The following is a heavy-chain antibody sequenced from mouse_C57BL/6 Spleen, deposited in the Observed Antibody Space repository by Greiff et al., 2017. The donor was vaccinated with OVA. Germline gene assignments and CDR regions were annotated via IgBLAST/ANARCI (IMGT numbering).Heavy chain of an antibody. CDR1: GYTFPSYW. Sequence: QVQLQQSGAELVKPGASVKMSCKASGYTFPSYWITWVKQRPGQGLEWIGDIYPGSGSTNYNAKFKSKATLTVDTSSSTAYMQLSSLTSEDSAFYYCARSGDVWYFDVWGTGTTVTVSS. D-gene: IGHD3-1*01. V-gene: IGHV1-55*01. J-gene: IGHJ1*03. CDR3: ARSGDVWYFDV. CDR2: IYPGSGST.